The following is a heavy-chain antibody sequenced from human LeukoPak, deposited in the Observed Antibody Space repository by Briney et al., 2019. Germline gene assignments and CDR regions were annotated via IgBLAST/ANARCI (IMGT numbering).Heavy chain of an antibody. CDR1: GFTVSSNY. J-gene: IGHJ6*02. CDR3: ARDPSPVYYASGSSKYYYYGMDV. V-gene: IGHV3-66*01. D-gene: IGHD3-10*01. CDR2: ISSGGTT. Sequence: PGGSLRLSCAASGFTVSSNYMNWVRQAPGKGLEWVSLISSGGTTYYTDSVKGRFTISRDNSKSTLYLQMNSLRDENTAVYYCARDPSPVYYASGSSKYYYYGMDVWGPGTTVTVSS.